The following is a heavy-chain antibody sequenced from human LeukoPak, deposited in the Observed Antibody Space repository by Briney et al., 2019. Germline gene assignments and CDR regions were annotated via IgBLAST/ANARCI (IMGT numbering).Heavy chain of an antibody. V-gene: IGHV5-51*01. D-gene: IGHD3-10*01. J-gene: IGHJ4*02. CDR2: ISPDDSEI. CDR3: ARRLHPSGAIDY. CDR1: GYSFTTYW. Sequence: GESLKISCKGSGYSFTTYWIAWVRQMPGRGLEWMGIISPDDSEIRYSPSFQGQVTISADKSTTTASLQWSSLKASDTAMYYCARRLHPSGAIDYWGQGTLVTVSS.